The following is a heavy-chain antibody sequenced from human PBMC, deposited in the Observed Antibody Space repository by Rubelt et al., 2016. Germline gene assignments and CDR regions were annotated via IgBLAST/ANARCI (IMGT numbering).Heavy chain of an antibody. D-gene: IGHD5-18*01. V-gene: IGHV3-53*04. J-gene: IGHJ6*02. Sequence: TVSSNYMSWVRQAPGKGLEWVSVIYSGGSTYYADSVKGRFTISRHNSKNTLYLQMNSLRAEDTAVYYCARGDVDTAMVSAGGMDVWGQGTTVTVSS. CDR1: TVSSNY. CDR3: ARGDVDTAMVSAGGMDV. CDR2: IYSGGST.